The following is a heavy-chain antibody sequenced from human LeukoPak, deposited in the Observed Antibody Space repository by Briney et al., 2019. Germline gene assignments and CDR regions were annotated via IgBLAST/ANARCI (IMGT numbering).Heavy chain of an antibody. V-gene: IGHV3-20*01. CDR1: GFTFDDYG. CDR2: INWNGGSK. Sequence: GGSLRLSCAASGFTFDDYGMSGVRQAPGKGLEWVSSINWNGGSKNYADSVKGRFTISRDNAKNSLYLQMNSLRAEDTAFYHCARETESFTLSMVRGVIPWFDPWGQGTLVTVSS. D-gene: IGHD3-10*01. J-gene: IGHJ5*02. CDR3: ARETESFTLSMVRGVIPWFDP.